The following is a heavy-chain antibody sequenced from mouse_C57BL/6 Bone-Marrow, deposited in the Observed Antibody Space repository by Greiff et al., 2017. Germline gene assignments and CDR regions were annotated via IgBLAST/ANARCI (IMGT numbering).Heavy chain of an antibody. Sequence: QVQLQQSGAELVKPGASVKMSCKASGYTFTTYPIEWMKQNHGKSLEWIGNFHPYNDDTKYNEKFKGKATLTVEKSSNTVYLELSRLTSDDSAIYYYGRSSTFFYWFDYWGQGTTLTVSS. CDR3: GRSSTFFYWFDY. J-gene: IGHJ2*01. V-gene: IGHV1-47*01. D-gene: IGHD5-1*01. CDR2: FHPYNDDT. CDR1: GYTFTTYP.